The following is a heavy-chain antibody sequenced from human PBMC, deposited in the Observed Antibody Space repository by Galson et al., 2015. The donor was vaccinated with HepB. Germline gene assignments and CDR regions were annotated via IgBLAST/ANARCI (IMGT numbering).Heavy chain of an antibody. CDR1: GDTFTSFA. CDR2: INGGNGNT. D-gene: IGHD2-15*01. J-gene: IGHJ4*02. Sequence: SVKVSCKASGDTFTSFAIHWVRQAPGQRPDWMGWINGGNGNTKYSQKFQGRVTISSDTSATTAYMELSSLRSEDTAVYYCATSRLLPFFDSWGQGTLVTVSS. V-gene: IGHV1-3*01. CDR3: ATSRLLPFFDS.